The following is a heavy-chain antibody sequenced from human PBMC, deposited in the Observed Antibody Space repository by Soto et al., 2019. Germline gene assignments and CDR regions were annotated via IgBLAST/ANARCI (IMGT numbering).Heavy chain of an antibody. J-gene: IGHJ4*02. D-gene: IGHD3-3*01. Sequence: PSETLSLTCTVSGGSISSSSYYWGWIRQPPGKGLEWIGSIYYSGSTYYNPSLKSRVTISVDTSKNQFSLKLSSVTAADTAVYYCARSWQYYDFWSGYYYPGYWGQGTLVTVSS. CDR2: IYYSGST. CDR1: GGSISSSSYY. CDR3: ARSWQYYDFWSGYYYPGY. V-gene: IGHV4-39*01.